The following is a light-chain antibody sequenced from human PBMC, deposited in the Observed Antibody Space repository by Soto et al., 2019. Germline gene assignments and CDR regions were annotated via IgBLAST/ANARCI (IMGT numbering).Light chain of an antibody. Sequence: EIVLTQSPGILSLSPGERASLSCGASQSISSSFLACYQQKPGQAPRRLIEWASSRATGIPDRFSGTGSETDFTLTISRLEPEDFAVYYCQQYDNSPSTFGQGTRLDIK. CDR2: WAS. V-gene: IGKV3-20*01. J-gene: IGKJ5*01. CDR1: QSISSSF. CDR3: QQYDNSPST.